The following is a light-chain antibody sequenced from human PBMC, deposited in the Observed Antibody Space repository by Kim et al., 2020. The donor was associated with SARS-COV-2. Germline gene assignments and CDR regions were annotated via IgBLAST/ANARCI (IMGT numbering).Light chain of an antibody. V-gene: IGLV3-19*01. Sequence: SSELTQDPAVSVALGQTVRITCQGDSLRIYYASWYQQQPGQAPALVIYGKNNRPSGIPDRFSGSSSGNTASLTITGAQAEDEADYYCNSRDSSNNHRVFGGGTQLTVL. CDR2: GKN. CDR1: SLRIYY. J-gene: IGLJ3*02. CDR3: NSRDSSNNHRV.